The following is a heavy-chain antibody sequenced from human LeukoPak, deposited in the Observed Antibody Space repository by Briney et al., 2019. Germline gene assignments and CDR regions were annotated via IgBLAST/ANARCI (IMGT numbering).Heavy chain of an antibody. CDR1: GYTFTSYG. D-gene: IGHD3-9*01. CDR3: AREYYDIPNWFDP. V-gene: IGHV1-18*01. J-gene: IGHJ5*02. Sequence: ASVKVSCKASGYTFTSYGISWVRQAPGQGLEWMGWISAYNGNTNYAQKFQGRVTMTRDTSTSTVYMELSSLRSEDTAVYYCAREYYDIPNWFDPWGQGTLVTVSS. CDR2: ISAYNGNT.